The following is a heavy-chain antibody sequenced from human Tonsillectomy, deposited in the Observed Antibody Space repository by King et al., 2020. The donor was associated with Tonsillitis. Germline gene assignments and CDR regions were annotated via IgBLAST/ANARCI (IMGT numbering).Heavy chain of an antibody. CDR1: GFTFSDYY. D-gene: IGHD4-17*01. CDR3: SRIYGAHDY. V-gene: IGHV3-11*05. Sequence: VQLVESGGGLVKPGGSLRLSCAASGFTFSDYYMSWIRQAPGKGREWISYISSSSRRTTYTYYADSVKGRFTISRDNAKNSLYLQMSSLRGQDTAIYYCSRIYGAHDYWGQGTLVTVSS. J-gene: IGHJ4*02. CDR2: ISSSSRRTTYT.